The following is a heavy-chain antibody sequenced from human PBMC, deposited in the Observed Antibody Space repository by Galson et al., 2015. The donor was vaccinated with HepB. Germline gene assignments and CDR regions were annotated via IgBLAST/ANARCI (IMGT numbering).Heavy chain of an antibody. Sequence: SVKVSCKASGGTFSSSAITWVRQAPGQGLEWMGRIIPILGIANYAQKFQGRVTITADKSTSTAYMELSSLRSEDTAVYYCARDGFGHTTRFDSWGQGTLVTVSS. D-gene: IGHD3-16*01. CDR1: GGTFSSSA. J-gene: IGHJ5*01. V-gene: IGHV1-69*04. CDR3: ARDGFGHTTRFDS. CDR2: IIPILGIA.